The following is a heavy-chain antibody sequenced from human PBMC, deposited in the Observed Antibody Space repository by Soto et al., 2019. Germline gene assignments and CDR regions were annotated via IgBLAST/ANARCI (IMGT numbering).Heavy chain of an antibody. Sequence: PSETLSLTCSVSGGSVSGYYWNWIRQPAGKGLEWLGRIYTSGTTYYNPSLKSRVTISVDLSKGQFSLKLSSVTAADTAFYYCAKDPSPQPTTVVTPGWFDPWGQGILVTVSS. CDR1: GGSVSGYY. J-gene: IGHJ5*02. V-gene: IGHV4-4*07. CDR2: IYTSGTT. CDR3: AKDPSPQPTTVVTPGWFDP. D-gene: IGHD2-21*02.